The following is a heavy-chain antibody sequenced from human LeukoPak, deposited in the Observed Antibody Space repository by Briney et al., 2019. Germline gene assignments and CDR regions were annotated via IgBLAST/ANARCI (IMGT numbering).Heavy chain of an antibody. CDR3: AREPLDGEGATIFDV. CDR1: GYTFSSYD. J-gene: IGHJ5*02. D-gene: IGHD1-26*01. V-gene: IGHV1-8*01. CDR2: MNPNSGNT. Sequence: GASVKVSCKTSGYTFSSYDINWVRQATGKGLEWMGWMNPNSGNTGYAQNFQGRVTMTRNPSISTAYMELSSLRSEDTAVYYCAREPLDGEGATIFDVWGQGTLVTVSS.